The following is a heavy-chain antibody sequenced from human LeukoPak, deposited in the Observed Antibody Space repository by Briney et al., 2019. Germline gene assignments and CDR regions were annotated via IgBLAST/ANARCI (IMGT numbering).Heavy chain of an antibody. D-gene: IGHD3-3*01. CDR1: GFTFSSYA. V-gene: IGHV3-23*01. Sequence: GGSLRLSCAASGFTFSSYAMSWVRQAPGKGLEWVSAISGSGGSTYYADSVKGRFTISRDNSKNTLYLQMNSLRAEDTAVYYCAKDRGLWSGYYYYMDVWGKGTTVTVSS. CDR2: ISGSGGST. CDR3: AKDRGLWSGYYYYMDV. J-gene: IGHJ6*03.